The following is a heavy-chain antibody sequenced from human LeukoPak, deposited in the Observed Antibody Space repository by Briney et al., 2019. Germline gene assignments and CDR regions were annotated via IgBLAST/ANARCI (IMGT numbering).Heavy chain of an antibody. Sequence: SETLSLTCTVSGGSISSGDYYWSWIRQPPGKGLEWIGYIYYSGSTYYNPSLKSRVTISVDTSKNQFSLKLSSVTAADTAVYYCAREGYDILTGTSYWGQGTLVTVSS. J-gene: IGHJ4*02. V-gene: IGHV4-30-4*01. CDR2: IYYSGST. D-gene: IGHD3-9*01. CDR1: GGSISSGDYY. CDR3: AREGYDILTGTSY.